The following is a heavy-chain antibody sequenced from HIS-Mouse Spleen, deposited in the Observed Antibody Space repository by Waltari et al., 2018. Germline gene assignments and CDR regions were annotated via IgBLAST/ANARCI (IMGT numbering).Heavy chain of an antibody. CDR2: LHSDGSSP. Sequence: EVQLVESGGGLVQPGGSLRLSCAASGFTFSSYWMHWVRQAPGKGLVWVSRLHSDGSSPSYADSVKGRFTISRDNAKNSLYLQMNSLRAEDTAVYYCARGPDSGSSLSPDYWGQGTLVTVSS. CDR1: GFTFSSYW. V-gene: IGHV3-74*01. D-gene: IGHD1-26*01. CDR3: ARGPDSGSSLSPDY. J-gene: IGHJ4*02.